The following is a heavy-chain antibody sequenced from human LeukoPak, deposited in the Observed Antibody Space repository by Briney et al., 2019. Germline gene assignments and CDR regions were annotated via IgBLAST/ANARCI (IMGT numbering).Heavy chain of an antibody. CDR3: ITPLPYSAQ. CDR2: IKPKTDGETT. CDR1: GFTFSNAY. V-gene: IGHV3-15*07. J-gene: IGHJ4*02. D-gene: IGHD2-21*01. Sequence: MTGGSLRLSCAASGFTFSNAYMNWVRQAPGKGLEWVGRIKPKTDGETTEYAAPVKGRFSIPRDDSKNMLYLQTNSLKTEDTAVYYCITPLPYSAQGGQGTLVTVSS.